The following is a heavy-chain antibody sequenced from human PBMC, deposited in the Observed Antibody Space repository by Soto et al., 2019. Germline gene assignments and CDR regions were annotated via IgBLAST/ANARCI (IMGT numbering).Heavy chain of an antibody. J-gene: IGHJ4*02. CDR1: GYSISAYY. CDR3: GRDDYGIFPY. CDR2: IDPKNGGT. V-gene: IGHV1-2*02. D-gene: IGHD3-10*01. Sequence: GASVKVCCKASGYSISAYYIHWVRQAPGQGLEWMGWIDPKNGGTVSAQKFQGRLTMTRDTSISTVYMDLSGLTSDDTALYYCGRDDYGIFPYWGQGSLVTVSS.